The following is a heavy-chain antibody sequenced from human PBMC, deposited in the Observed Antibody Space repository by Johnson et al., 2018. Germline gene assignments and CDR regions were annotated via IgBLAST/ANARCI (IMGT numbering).Heavy chain of an antibody. CDR1: GGSFSGYY. D-gene: IGHD1-26*01. Sequence: QVQLQQWGAGLLKPSETLSLTCAVYGGSFSGYYWSWIRQPPGKGLEWIGEINHRGSTNYNPSLKSRVTISVETSKNPFSLKLGSVTAADPAVDNCGRDQGAYEGWMNRFQHWGQGTRVTVSS. CDR3: GRDQGAYEGWMNRFQH. CDR2: INHRGST. V-gene: IGHV4-34*01. J-gene: IGHJ1*01.